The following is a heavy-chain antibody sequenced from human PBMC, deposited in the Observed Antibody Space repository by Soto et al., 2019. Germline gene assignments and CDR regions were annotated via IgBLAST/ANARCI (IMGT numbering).Heavy chain of an antibody. D-gene: IGHD3-10*01. CDR3: ARGRVTMVRGVIKGTSRKGYFDY. CDR2: INHSGST. J-gene: IGHJ4*02. Sequence: QVQLQQWGAGLLKPSETLSLTCAVYGGSFSGYYWSWIRQPPGKGLEWIGEINHSGSTNYNPSLKRRVTISVDTSKNQFSLKLSSVTAADTAVYYCARGRVTMVRGVIKGTSRKGYFDYWGQGTLVTVSS. CDR1: GGSFSGYY. V-gene: IGHV4-34*01.